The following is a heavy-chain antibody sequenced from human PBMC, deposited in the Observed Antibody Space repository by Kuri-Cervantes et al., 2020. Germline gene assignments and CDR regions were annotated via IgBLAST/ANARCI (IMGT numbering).Heavy chain of an antibody. Sequence: ASVKVSCKASGHTFTSYYMHWVRQAPGQGLEWMGIINPSGGSTSYAQKFQGRVTMTRDTSTSTVYMELSSLRSEDTAVYYCAREGGSGDQWLPGLTQNYGMDVWGQGTTVTVSS. CDR1: GHTFTSYY. CDR3: AREGGSGDQWLPGLTQNYGMDV. V-gene: IGHV1-46*01. D-gene: IGHD3-22*01. CDR2: INPSGGST. J-gene: IGHJ6*02.